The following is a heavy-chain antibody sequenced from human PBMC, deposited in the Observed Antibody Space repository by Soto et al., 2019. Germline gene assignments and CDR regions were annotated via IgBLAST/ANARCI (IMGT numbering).Heavy chain of an antibody. Sequence: GGSLRLSCAAFGFSFTHYTINWVRKAPGKGLEWVAVMSYDGTNEYYADSVKGRFTISRDNSKSTVYLQMNSLTPEDTALYYCARKWGTYSSASLDYWGLGTLVTVSS. J-gene: IGHJ4*02. V-gene: IGHV3-30*04. CDR2: MSYDGTNE. D-gene: IGHD6-19*01. CDR3: ARKWGTYSSASLDY. CDR1: GFSFTHYT.